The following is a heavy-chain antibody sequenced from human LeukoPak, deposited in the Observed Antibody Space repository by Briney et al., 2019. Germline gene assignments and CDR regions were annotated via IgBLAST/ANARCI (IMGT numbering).Heavy chain of an antibody. D-gene: IGHD4-17*01. CDR2: ISSSGSTI. CDR3: ARVDGDYDY. V-gene: IGHV3-11*01. J-gene: IGHJ4*02. Sequence: SGGSLRLSCAASGFTVSSNYMSWVRQAPGKGLEWVSYISSSGSTIYYADSVKGRFTISRDNAKNSLYLQMNSLRAEDTAVYYCARVDGDYDYWGQGTLVTVSS. CDR1: GFTVSSNY.